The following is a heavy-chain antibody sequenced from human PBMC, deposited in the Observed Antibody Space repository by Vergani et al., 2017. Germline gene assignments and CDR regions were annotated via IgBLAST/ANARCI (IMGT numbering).Heavy chain of an antibody. CDR2: IRSKAYGGTT. CDR3: TREGRVVGYMDV. V-gene: IGHV3-49*04. D-gene: IGHD2-8*02. Sequence: EVQLVESGGGLVQLGRSLRLSCTASGFTFGDYAMSWVRQAPGKGLEWVGFIRSKAYGGTTEYAASVKGRFTISRDDSKSIAYLQMNSLKTEDTAVYYCTREGRVVGYMDVWGQGTTVTVSS. CDR1: GFTFGDYA. J-gene: IGHJ6*02.